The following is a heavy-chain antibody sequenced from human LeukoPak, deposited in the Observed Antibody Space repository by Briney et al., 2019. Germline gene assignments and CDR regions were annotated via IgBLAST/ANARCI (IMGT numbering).Heavy chain of an antibody. Sequence: GGSLRLSCAASGFTFSSYSMNWVRQAPGKGLEWVSYISSSSSTIYYADSVKGRFTISRDNAKNSLYLQMNSLRAEDTAVYYCARVGSGSYGAFDIWGRGTMVTVSS. CDR1: GFTFSSYS. D-gene: IGHD1-26*01. CDR2: ISSSSSTI. J-gene: IGHJ3*02. V-gene: IGHV3-48*01. CDR3: ARVGSGSYGAFDI.